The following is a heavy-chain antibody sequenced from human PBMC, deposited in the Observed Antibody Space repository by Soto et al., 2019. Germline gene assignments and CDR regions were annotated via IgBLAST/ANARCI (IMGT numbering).Heavy chain of an antibody. CDR2: IYYSGST. CDR1: GGSISSSSYY. CDR3: ARHPGYVSGGSCNGQYPLDV. V-gene: IGHV4-39*01. Sequence: PSETLSLTCTVSGGSISSSSYYWGWIRQPPGKGLEWIGSIYYSGSTYYNPSLKSRVTISADTSKNQFSLELTSVTATDTAVYFCARHPGYVSGGSCNGQYPLDVWGQGTTVTVSS. J-gene: IGHJ6*02. D-gene: IGHD2-15*01.